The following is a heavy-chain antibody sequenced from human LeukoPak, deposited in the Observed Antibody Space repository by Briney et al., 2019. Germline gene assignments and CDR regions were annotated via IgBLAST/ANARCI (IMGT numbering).Heavy chain of an antibody. Sequence: PSETLSLTCAVYGGSFSGYYWSWIRQPPGKGLEWIGEINHSGSTNYNPSLKSRVTISVDTSKNQFSLKLSSVTAADTAVYYCARAIAVADFDYWGQGTLVTVSS. CDR2: INHSGST. D-gene: IGHD6-19*01. CDR1: GGSFSGYY. J-gene: IGHJ4*02. CDR3: ARAIAVADFDY. V-gene: IGHV4-34*01.